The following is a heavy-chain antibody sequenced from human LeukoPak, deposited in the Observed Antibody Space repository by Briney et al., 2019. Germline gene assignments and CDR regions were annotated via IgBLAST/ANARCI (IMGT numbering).Heavy chain of an antibody. CDR3: ARGEYSYGFLDYFDY. CDR1: GGSISSYY. Sequence: PSETLSLTCTVSGGSISSYYWSWIRQPAGKGLEWIGRIYTSGSTNYNPSLKSRVTISVDKSKNQFSLKLSSVTAADTAVYYCARGEYSYGFLDYFDYWGQGTLVTASS. D-gene: IGHD5-18*01. V-gene: IGHV4-4*07. CDR2: IYTSGST. J-gene: IGHJ4*02.